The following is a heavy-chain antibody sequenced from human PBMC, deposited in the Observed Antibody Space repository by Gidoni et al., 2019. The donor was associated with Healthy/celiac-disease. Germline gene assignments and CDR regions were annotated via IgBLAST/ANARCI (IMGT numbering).Heavy chain of an antibody. J-gene: IGHJ5*02. Sequence: EVQLVQSGAEVKKPGESLRISCKGSGYSFPSYWISWVRQMPGKGLEWMGRIGPSDSYTNYSPSFQGHVTISADKSISTAYLQWSSLKASDTAMYYCARGVGVSSGWGLFDPWGQGTLVTVSS. CDR1: GYSFPSYW. D-gene: IGHD6-19*01. CDR2: IGPSDSYT. CDR3: ARGVGVSSGWGLFDP. V-gene: IGHV5-10-1*03.